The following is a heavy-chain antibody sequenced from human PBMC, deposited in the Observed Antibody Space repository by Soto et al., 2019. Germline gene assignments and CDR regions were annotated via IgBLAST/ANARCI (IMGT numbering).Heavy chain of an antibody. CDR1: GGSISTVDYW. D-gene: IGHD7-27*01. CDR3: ARGPSGDKVDS. CDR2: IYDGGRT. J-gene: IGHJ4*02. V-gene: IGHV4-30-4*01. Sequence: QVQLQESGPGLVKPSQTLSLTCTVSGGSISTVDYWWSWIRQSPDMGLEWIGHIYDGGRTYNNPSLESRVTMSVDTSKSQLSLTLSSVSAADTAVYYCARGPSGDKVDSWGLGTLVTVSS.